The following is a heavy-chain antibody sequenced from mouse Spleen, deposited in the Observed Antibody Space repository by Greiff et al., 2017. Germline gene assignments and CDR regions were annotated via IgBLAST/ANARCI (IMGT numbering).Heavy chain of an antibody. CDR2: IWRGGST. D-gene: IGHD1-1*01. CDR1: GFSLTSYG. V-gene: IGHV2-5*01. CDR3: AKNGNYGSSYEAMDY. J-gene: IGHJ4*01. Sequence: VQLQESGPGLVQPSQSLSITCTVSGFSLTSYGVHWVRQSPGKGLEWLGVIWRGGSTDYNAAFMSRLSITKDNSKSQVFFKMNSLQADDTAIYYCAKNGNYGSSYEAMDYWGQGTSVTVSS.